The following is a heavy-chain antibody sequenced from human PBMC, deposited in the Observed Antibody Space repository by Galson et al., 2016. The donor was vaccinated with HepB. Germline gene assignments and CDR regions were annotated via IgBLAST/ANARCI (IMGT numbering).Heavy chain of an antibody. CDR2: IDPSDSYT. D-gene: IGHD2-2*01. Sequence: QSGAEVKKPGESLRISCKGSGYTFTFYWITWVRQMPGKGLEWMGRIDPSDSYTKYSPSCQGHVTISADKSISTAYLQWSSLKASDTATYYGARVSSSSFRDYFYGMDVWGQGTTVTVSS. CDR1: GYTFTFYW. J-gene: IGHJ6*02. V-gene: IGHV5-10-1*01. CDR3: ARVSSSSFRDYFYGMDV.